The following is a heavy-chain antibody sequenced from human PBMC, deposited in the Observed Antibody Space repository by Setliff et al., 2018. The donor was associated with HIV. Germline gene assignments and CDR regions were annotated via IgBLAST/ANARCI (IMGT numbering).Heavy chain of an antibody. Sequence: NPSETLSLTCTVSGGSISSYYWSWIRQPAGKGLEWIGRFYTSGSTNYNPSLKSRVTMSVDTSKNQFSLKVRYVTAADSAVYYCVRSPPPGDYDFGTYITHYWNGMDVWGQGTTVTVSS. J-gene: IGHJ6*02. V-gene: IGHV4-4*07. CDR1: GGSISSYY. CDR2: FYTSGST. CDR3: VRSPPPGDYDFGTYITHYWNGMDV. D-gene: IGHD3-22*01.